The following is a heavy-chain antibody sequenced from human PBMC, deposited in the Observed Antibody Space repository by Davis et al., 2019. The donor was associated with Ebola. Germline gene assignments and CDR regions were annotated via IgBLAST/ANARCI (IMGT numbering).Heavy chain of an antibody. CDR3: AIPDCSGANCYSVYIKN. Sequence: GGSPRLSCAASGFNFRSYGMHWVRQAPDKGLEWVAVIWYDGSRKYYGDSVKGRFTISRDNSNNLLYLQMNSLRAEDTAVYYCAIPDCSGANCYSVYIKNWGQGTLVTVSS. J-gene: IGHJ4*02. CDR1: GFNFRSYG. D-gene: IGHD2-15*01. CDR2: IWYDGSRK. V-gene: IGHV3-33*01.